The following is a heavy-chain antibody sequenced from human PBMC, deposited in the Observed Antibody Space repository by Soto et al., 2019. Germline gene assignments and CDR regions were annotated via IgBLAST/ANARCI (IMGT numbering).Heavy chain of an antibody. V-gene: IGHV1-69*01. J-gene: IGHJ6*02. CDR3: ARGYCSSTSCYTAFGSRGYYYYGMDV. Sequence: QVQLVQSGAEVKKPGSSVKVSCKASGGTFSSYAISWVRQAPGQGLEWMGGIIPIFGTANYAQKFQGRVTITADESTSTASMELSSLRSEDTAVYYCARGYCSSTSCYTAFGSRGYYYYGMDVWGQGTTVTVSS. CDR2: IIPIFGTA. CDR1: GGTFSSYA. D-gene: IGHD2-2*02.